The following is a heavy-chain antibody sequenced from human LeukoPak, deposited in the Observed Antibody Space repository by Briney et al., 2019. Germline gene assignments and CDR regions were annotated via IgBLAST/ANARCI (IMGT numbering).Heavy chain of an antibody. CDR2: MYHSGST. CDR1: DDSIRRGYN. J-gene: IGHJ6*03. V-gene: IGHV4-38-2*01. D-gene: IGHD3-10*01. CDR3: ARHAYYSGSGRNRYFYYMDV. Sequence: PGTLWLTCAVSDDSIRRGYNRGWIRRPPGKGVEWMGRMYHSGSTCYNTSLKSRVTMSVDTSKNPFSLNLSSVTAADTAVYYCARHAYYSGSGRNRYFYYMDVWGKGTTVTVSS.